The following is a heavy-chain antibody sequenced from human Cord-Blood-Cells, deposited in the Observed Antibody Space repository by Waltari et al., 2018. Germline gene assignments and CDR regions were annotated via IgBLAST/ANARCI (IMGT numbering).Heavy chain of an antibody. CDR3: ARDGGYCSSTSCYDRYFDY. J-gene: IGHJ4*02. V-gene: IGHV1-3*01. CDR1: GYTFTSYA. D-gene: IGHD2-2*01. Sequence: QVQLVQSGAEVKKPGASVKVSCKASGYTFTSYAMHWVRQAPGQRLEWMGWINAGNGNTKYSQKFQGRVTITRDTSASKAYMELSSLRSEDTAVYYCARDGGYCSSTSCYDRYFDYWGQGTLVTVSS. CDR2: INAGNGNT.